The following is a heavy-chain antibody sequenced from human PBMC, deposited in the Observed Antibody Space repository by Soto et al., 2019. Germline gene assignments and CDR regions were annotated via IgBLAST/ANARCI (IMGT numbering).Heavy chain of an antibody. CDR1: GFSFDTYA. V-gene: IGHV3-23*01. Sequence: EAQLLESGGGLVQPGGSLRVYCAASGFSFDTYAMSWVRQAPGKGLEWVSTISGSGGNTYYADSVKGRFTISRDNSKNILYLQMTSLRAEDTALYYCAKLGMTTINHDYRGQGTQVNVSS. CDR2: ISGSGGNT. D-gene: IGHD5-12*01. CDR3: AKLGMTTINHDY. J-gene: IGHJ4*02.